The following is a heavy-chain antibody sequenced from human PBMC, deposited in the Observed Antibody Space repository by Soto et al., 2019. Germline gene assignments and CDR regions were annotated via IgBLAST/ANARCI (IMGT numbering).Heavy chain of an antibody. CDR2: IWYDGSNK. CDR1: GFTFSSYG. D-gene: IGHD2-2*02. V-gene: IGHV3-33*01. Sequence: GGSLRLSCAASGFTFSSYGMHWVRQAPGKGLEWVAVIWYDGSNKYYANSVKGRFTISRDNSTNTLYLQMTSLGAEDTAADSCARDSCSGTSCHTPSGWFDPWGQGTLVTVSS. CDR3: ARDSCSGTSCHTPSGWFDP. J-gene: IGHJ5*02.